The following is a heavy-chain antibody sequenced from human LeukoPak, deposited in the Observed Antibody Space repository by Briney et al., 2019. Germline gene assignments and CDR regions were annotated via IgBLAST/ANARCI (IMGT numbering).Heavy chain of an antibody. J-gene: IGHJ6*02. CDR1: GYTFTSYG. D-gene: IGHD3-3*01. V-gene: IGHV1-18*01. CDR2: ISAYNGNT. CDR3: ARDQYYDFRSGYSYYYYYGMDV. Sequence: ASVKVSCKASGYTFTSYGISWVRQAPGQGLEWMGWISAYNGNTNYAQKLQGRVTMTTDTSTSTACMELRSLRSDDTAVYYCARDQYYDFRSGYSYYYYYGMDVWGQGTTVTVSS.